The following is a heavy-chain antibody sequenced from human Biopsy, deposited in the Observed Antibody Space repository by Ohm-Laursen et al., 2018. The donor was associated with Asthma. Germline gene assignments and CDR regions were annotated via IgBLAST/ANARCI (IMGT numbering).Heavy chain of an antibody. D-gene: IGHD1-14*01. V-gene: IGHV2-70*04. CDR3: TRHNDY. CDR1: GFSLSSSGAN. Sequence: TQTLTLTCSFSGFSLSSSGANVNWIRQPPGRALEWLARIDWEEDKFYSTSLRTRLTISKGSSEDQVVLTMTNMGPVDTATYYCTRHNDYWGPGILVTVSS. J-gene: IGHJ4*02. CDR2: IDWEEDK.